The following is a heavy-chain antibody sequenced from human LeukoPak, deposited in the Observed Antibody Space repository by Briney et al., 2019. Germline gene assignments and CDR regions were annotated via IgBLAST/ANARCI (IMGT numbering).Heavy chain of an antibody. D-gene: IGHD5-12*01. CDR2: LYSGGQT. Sequence: GGSLRLSCAASGFTVTSSYMSWVRQAPGQGLEWVAVLYSGGQTYYAGSVRGRFTISRDDSKNTLYLQMNSLRAEDTAEYYCARARCDTCGYGSWGQGTLVAVSS. J-gene: IGHJ5*02. CDR3: ARARCDTCGYGS. V-gene: IGHV3-66*02. CDR1: GFTVTSSY.